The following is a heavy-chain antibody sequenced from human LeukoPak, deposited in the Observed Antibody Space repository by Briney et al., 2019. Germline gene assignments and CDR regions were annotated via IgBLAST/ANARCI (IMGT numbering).Heavy chain of an antibody. CDR1: GYTFTSYG. V-gene: IGHV1-18*01. D-gene: IGHD6-19*01. J-gene: IGHJ4*02. CDR2: ISAHDGTR. Sequence: ASVKVSCEASGYTFTSYGITWVRQAPGQGLEWMGWISAHDGTRNYALKHEDRVTMTTDTSTSTAYMELRGLRSDDTAVYYCARRSTLYSSGRFYFDYWGQGTLVTVSS. CDR3: ARRSTLYSSGRFYFDY.